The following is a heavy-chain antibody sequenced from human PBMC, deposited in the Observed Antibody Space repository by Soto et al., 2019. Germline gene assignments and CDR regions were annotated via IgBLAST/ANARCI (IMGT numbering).Heavy chain of an antibody. J-gene: IGHJ6*02. CDR1: GGSISSGGYS. Sequence: QLQLQESGSGLVKPSQTLSLTCAVSGGSISSGGYSWSWIRQPPGKGLEWIGYIYHSGSTYYNPSLKSRVTIAVDRSKNQFSLKLRSVTAADTAVYYCARVSPGAEDYGMDVWGQGTTVTVSS. CDR2: IYHSGST. CDR3: ARVSPGAEDYGMDV. V-gene: IGHV4-30-2*01.